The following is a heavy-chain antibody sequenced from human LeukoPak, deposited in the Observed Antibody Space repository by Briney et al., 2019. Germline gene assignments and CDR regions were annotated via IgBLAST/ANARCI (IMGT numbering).Heavy chain of an antibody. V-gene: IGHV2-5*02. J-gene: IGHJ5*02. Sequence: SGPTLVNPTQTLTLTCTFSGFSLSTSGVGVGWIRQPPGKALEWLALIYWDDDKRYSPSLKSRLTITKDTSKNQVVLTMTNMDPVDTATYYCAHRPFYSSSSWPNWFDPWGQGTLVTVSS. D-gene: IGHD6-6*01. CDR1: GFSLSTSGVG. CDR3: AHRPFYSSSSWPNWFDP. CDR2: IYWDDDK.